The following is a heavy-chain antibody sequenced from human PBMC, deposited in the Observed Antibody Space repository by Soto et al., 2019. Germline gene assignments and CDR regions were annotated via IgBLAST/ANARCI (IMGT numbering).Heavy chain of an antibody. CDR1: GFTFRTYT. V-gene: IGHV3-21*01. J-gene: IGHJ5*02. Sequence: PGGSLRLSCVASGFTFRTYTMNWVRQAPGKGLEWVSGIRGFSPYTFYAESVEGRFTISRDNAKNSLYLQMNSLGVEDTAVYYCVRDKPHNWFDPWGQGTPVTVSS. CDR2: IRGFSPYT. CDR3: VRDKPHNWFDP.